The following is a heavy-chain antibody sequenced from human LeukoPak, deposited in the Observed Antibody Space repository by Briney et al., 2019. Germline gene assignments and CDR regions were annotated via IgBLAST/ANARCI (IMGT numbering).Heavy chain of an antibody. V-gene: IGHV3-74*01. D-gene: IGHD3-10*01. CDR3: ARVDSKTMVRGVANWFDP. CDR2: INSDGSST. Sequence: PGGSLRLSCAASGFTFSSYWMHWVRQAPGKGLVWVSRINSDGSSTSYADSVKGRFTISRDNAKNTLYLQMNSLRAEDTAVYYCARVDSKTMVRGVANWFDPWGQGTLVTVSS. CDR1: GFTFSSYW. J-gene: IGHJ5*02.